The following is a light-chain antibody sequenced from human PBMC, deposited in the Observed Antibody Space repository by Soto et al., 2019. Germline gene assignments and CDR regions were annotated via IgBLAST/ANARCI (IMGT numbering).Light chain of an antibody. CDR3: QQYGSSTIT. Sequence: EIVLTQSPGTLSLSPGERATLSCRASQSVSSNYLAWYQQKPGQAPRLLIYGASSRATGIPDRFSGSGSGTDFTLTISRLEPEDFVVYYCQQYGSSTITFGQGTRLEIK. CDR1: QSVSSNY. J-gene: IGKJ5*01. CDR2: GAS. V-gene: IGKV3-20*01.